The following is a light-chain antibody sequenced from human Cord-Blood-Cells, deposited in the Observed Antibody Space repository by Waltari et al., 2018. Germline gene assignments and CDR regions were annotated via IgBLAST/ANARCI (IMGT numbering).Light chain of an antibody. Sequence: QSALTQPASVSGSPGQSITISCTGTSTEVGSYNLVSWYQQHTGNAPKLMIYEGSQTPSGVSNRFSGSKSCNTASLTISGLQAEDEADYYCCSYACSVVFGGGTKLTVL. CDR1: STEVGSYNL. J-gene: IGLJ2*01. CDR2: EGS. V-gene: IGLV2-23*01. CDR3: CSYACSVV.